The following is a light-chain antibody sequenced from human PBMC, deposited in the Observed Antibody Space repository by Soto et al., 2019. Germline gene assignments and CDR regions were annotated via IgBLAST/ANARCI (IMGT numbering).Light chain of an antibody. Sequence: QSALTQPASVSGSPGQSITISCTGTSSDVCGFNYVSWYQQHPGKAPKLMMYDVTNRPSGVSYRFSGSKSGNTASLTISGLQAEDEADYYCNSYTSSSTYVFGTGTKVTVL. V-gene: IGLV2-14*03. CDR2: DVT. CDR3: NSYTSSSTYV. CDR1: SSDVCGFNY. J-gene: IGLJ1*01.